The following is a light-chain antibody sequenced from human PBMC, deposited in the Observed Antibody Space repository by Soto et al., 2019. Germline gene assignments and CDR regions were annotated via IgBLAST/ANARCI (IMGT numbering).Light chain of an antibody. J-gene: IGKJ4*02. Sequence: EIVLTQSPATLSLSPGERATLSCRASQSVSSYLVWYKQKPGQAPRLLIYDASNRATGIPARFSGSGSGTDFTLTISSLEPEDFAVYYFQQRSTWPRLTFGGGTKVDIK. V-gene: IGKV3-11*01. CDR1: QSVSSY. CDR3: QQRSTWPRLT. CDR2: DAS.